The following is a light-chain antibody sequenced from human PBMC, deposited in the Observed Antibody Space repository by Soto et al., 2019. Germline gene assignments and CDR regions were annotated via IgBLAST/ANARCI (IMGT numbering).Light chain of an antibody. CDR3: CSYADRFV. Sequence: QSVLTQPPSVSGAPGQRVTISCTGSSSNIGTGYDVNWYQQLPGKAPKLLIYGNGNRPSGVPDRFSASKSGTSASLAITGLQAEDEADYYCCSYADRFVFGTGTQLTVL. CDR1: SSNIGTGYD. J-gene: IGLJ7*01. CDR2: GNG. V-gene: IGLV1-40*01.